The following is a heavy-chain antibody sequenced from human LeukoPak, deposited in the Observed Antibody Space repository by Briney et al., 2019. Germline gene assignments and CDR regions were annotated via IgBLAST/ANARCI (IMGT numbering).Heavy chain of an antibody. CDR2: ISYDGSNK. Sequence: GGSLRLSCAASGFTFGSYGMHWVRQAPGKGLEWVAVISYDGSNKYYADSVKGRFTISRDNSKNTLYLQMNSLRAEDTAVYYCAKDGPYSSSWYYYYYGMDVWGKGTTVTVSS. V-gene: IGHV3-30*18. CDR1: GFTFGSYG. CDR3: AKDGPYSSSWYYYYYGMDV. J-gene: IGHJ6*04. D-gene: IGHD6-13*01.